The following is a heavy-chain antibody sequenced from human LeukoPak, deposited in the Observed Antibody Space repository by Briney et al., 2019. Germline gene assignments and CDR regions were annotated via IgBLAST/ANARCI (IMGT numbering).Heavy chain of an antibody. V-gene: IGHV3-9*01. CDR2: ISWNSGSI. CDR3: AKLGSDSSGYYFGD. D-gene: IGHD3-22*01. CDR1: GFTFDDYA. Sequence: GGSLRLSCAASGFTFDDYAMHWVRQAPVKGLEWVSGISWNSGSIGYADSVKGRFTISRDNAKNSLYLQMNSLRAEDTALYYCAKLGSDSSGYYFGDWGQGTLVTVSS. J-gene: IGHJ4*02.